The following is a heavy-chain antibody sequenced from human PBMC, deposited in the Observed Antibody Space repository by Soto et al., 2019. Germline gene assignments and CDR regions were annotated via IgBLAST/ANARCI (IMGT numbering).Heavy chain of an antibody. D-gene: IGHD6-13*01. J-gene: IGHJ4*02. CDR2: FIPIFGTA. V-gene: IGHV1-69*01. CDR1: GGTFSSYA. CDR3: ARDIAAAGTNPESGTYYFDY. Sequence: QVQLVQSGAEVKKPGSSVKVSCKASGGTFSSYAISWVRQAPGQGLEWMGGFIPIFGTANYAQKFQVRVTITADESTSTAYMALSSLRSEDTAVYYCARDIAAAGTNPESGTYYFDYWGQGTLVTVSS.